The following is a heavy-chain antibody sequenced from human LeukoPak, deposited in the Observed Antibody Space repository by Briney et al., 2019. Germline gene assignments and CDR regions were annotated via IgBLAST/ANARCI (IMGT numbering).Heavy chain of an antibody. V-gene: IGHV4-59*01. Sequence: SETLSLTCTVSGGSISSYYWSWIRQPPGKGLEWIGYIHYSGSTNYNPSLKSRVTISVDTSKNQFSLNLSSVTAADTAVYYCARGYGILAPSNWGQGTLVTVSS. CDR3: ARGYGILAPSN. CDR1: GGSISSYY. D-gene: IGHD2-8*01. CDR2: IHYSGST. J-gene: IGHJ4*02.